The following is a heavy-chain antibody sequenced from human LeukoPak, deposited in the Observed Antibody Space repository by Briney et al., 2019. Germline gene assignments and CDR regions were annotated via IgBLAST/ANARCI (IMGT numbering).Heavy chain of an antibody. D-gene: IGHD3-10*01. CDR1: GYTFTSFD. CDR2: MNTGSGNT. Sequence: GASVKVSCKASGYTFTSFDINWVRQATGQGPEWMGCMNTGSGNTGYAQRFRGRVTMTRDTSISTAYLELSSLTSEDTAVYYCASHTYYLSSGSFGHWGQGTLVTVSS. CDR3: ASHTYYLSSGSFGH. J-gene: IGHJ4*02. V-gene: IGHV1-8*01.